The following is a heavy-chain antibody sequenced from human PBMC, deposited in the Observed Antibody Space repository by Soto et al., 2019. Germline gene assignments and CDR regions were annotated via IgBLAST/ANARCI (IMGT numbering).Heavy chain of an antibody. CDR1: GYTFTGYY. Sequence: ASVKVSCKASGYTFTGYYMHWVRQAPGQGLEWMGWINPNSGGTNYAQKFQGWVTMTRDTSISTAYMELSRLRSDDTAVYYCARTHLGYCSSTSCHGFDYWGQGTLVTVSS. D-gene: IGHD2-2*01. CDR3: ARTHLGYCSSTSCHGFDY. CDR2: INPNSGGT. V-gene: IGHV1-2*04. J-gene: IGHJ4*02.